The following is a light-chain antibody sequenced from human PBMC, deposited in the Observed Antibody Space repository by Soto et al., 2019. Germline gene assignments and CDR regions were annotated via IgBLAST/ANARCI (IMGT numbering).Light chain of an antibody. J-gene: IGKJ1*01. CDR1: HSVSSD. Sequence: EMVSTQSPSTLSVSPGERATLSCRASHSVSSDLAWYQQKPGQAPRLLIYGASSRATGIPARFSGSGSGTEFALTISSLESEDYAVYYCQQCNNWPRTFGQGTKVDIK. V-gene: IGKV3-15*01. CDR2: GAS. CDR3: QQCNNWPRT.